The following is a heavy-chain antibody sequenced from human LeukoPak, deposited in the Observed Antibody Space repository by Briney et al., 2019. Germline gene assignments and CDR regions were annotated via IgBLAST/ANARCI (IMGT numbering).Heavy chain of an antibody. CDR2: IYFSGST. V-gene: IGHV4-59*01. CDR3: VSGLWEVPGCP. CDR1: GGSISSYY. D-gene: IGHD1-26*01. Sequence: PSETLSLTCTVSGGSISSYYWSWIRQPPGKGLEWIGYIYFSGSTNYNPSLKSRVTISIDTSKNQFSLRLSSVTAADTAVYYCVSGLWEVPGCPWGQGTLVTVSS. J-gene: IGHJ5*02.